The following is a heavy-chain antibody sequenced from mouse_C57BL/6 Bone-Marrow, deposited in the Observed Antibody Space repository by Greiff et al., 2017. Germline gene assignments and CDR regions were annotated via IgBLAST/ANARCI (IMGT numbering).Heavy chain of an antibody. CDR3: ARIPISYYGSSPLFAY. D-gene: IGHD1-1*01. CDR1: GYTFTSYG. Sequence: QVQLQQSGAELARPGASVKLSCKASGYTFTSYGISWVKQRTGQGLEWIGEIYPRSGNTYYNEKFKGKATLTADNSSSTAYMELRSLTSEDSAVYFCARIPISYYGSSPLFAYWGQGTLVTVSA. CDR2: IYPRSGNT. J-gene: IGHJ3*01. V-gene: IGHV1-81*01.